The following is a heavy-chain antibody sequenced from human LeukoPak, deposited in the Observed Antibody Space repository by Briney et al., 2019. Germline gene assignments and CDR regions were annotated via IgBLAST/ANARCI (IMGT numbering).Heavy chain of an antibody. J-gene: IGHJ3*02. CDR3: ARAIDDAFDI. CDR1: GGSISSHY. Sequence: PSETLSLTCTVSGGSISSHYWSWIRQPPGKGLEWIGYIYYSGSTNYNPSLKSRVTISVDTSKNQSSLKLSSVTAADTAVYYCARAIDDAFDIWGQGTMVTVSS. CDR2: IYYSGST. V-gene: IGHV4-59*11. D-gene: IGHD2-15*01.